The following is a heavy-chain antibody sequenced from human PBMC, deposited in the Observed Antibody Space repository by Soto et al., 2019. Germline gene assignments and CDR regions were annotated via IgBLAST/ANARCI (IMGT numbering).Heavy chain of an antibody. CDR1: GGSLSGYY. J-gene: IGHJ6*02. Sequence: SEALSLTCAVYGGSLSGYYWTWIRQPPGKGLEWIGEINHSGSTNYNPSLKSRVTISVDTSKNQFSLKLSSVTAADTAVYYCARGYYYYYGMDVWGQGTTVTVSS. CDR2: INHSGST. V-gene: IGHV4-34*01. CDR3: ARGYYYYYGMDV.